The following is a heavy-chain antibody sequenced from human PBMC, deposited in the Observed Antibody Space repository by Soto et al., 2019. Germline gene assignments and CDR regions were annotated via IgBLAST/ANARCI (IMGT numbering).Heavy chain of an antibody. CDR3: AKGRGSSWSGVFFDY. CDR1: GFSVGSYG. CDR2: SGSGYSI. Sequence: VGSLRLSCTASGFSVGSYGMSLVRQAPGKGLECVSSSGSGYSIFYADSVKGKFTISRDNSKNTLFLQMSSLRAEDTVVYDCAKGRGSSWSGVFFDYWGQGALVTVSS. V-gene: IGHV3-23*01. J-gene: IGHJ4*02. D-gene: IGHD6-13*01.